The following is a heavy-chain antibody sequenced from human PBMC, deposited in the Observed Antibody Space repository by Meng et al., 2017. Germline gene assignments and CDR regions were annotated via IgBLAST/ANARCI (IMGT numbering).Heavy chain of an antibody. Sequence: GESLKISCAASGFTFSDYYMGWIRQAPGKGLEWVSYISSSGSTIYYADSVKGRFTISRDNAKNSLYLQMNSLRAEDTAVYYCARERRGGNSVDYWGQGTLVTVSS. CDR1: GFTFSDYY. CDR3: ARERRGGNSVDY. J-gene: IGHJ4*02. V-gene: IGHV3-11*04. D-gene: IGHD4-23*01. CDR2: ISSSGSTI.